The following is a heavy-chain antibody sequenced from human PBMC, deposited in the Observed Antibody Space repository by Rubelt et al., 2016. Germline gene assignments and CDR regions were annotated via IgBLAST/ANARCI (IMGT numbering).Heavy chain of an antibody. CDR1: GYPFATYA. CDR2: IDAGNGDT. Sequence: QVQLVQSGAEVKRPGASVKVSCKASGYPFATYAMHWVRQAPGQRLEWMGWIDAGNGDTKYSINLQGRVTVTRETSASTAYMERSSLRSEDSAVYYCARFALPAVTTAYYYYALDVWGQGTTVTVSS. V-gene: IGHV1-3*01. J-gene: IGHJ6*02. CDR3: ARFALPAVTTAYYYYALDV. D-gene: IGHD4-17*01.